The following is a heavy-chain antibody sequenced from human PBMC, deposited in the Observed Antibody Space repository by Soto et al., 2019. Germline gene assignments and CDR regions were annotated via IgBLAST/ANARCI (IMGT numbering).Heavy chain of an antibody. CDR3: AKDAHEAAASDV. Sequence: QAQLVQSEPEVKKPGASVKVSCKAPGYAFSSYGINWVRRAPGQGLEWVGWISTYTENIVYAQKFQGRVTMTTDTSTSTAYLDLGPLRSDDTAVYYCAKDAHEAAASDVWGQGTMVTVSS. V-gene: IGHV1-18*01. D-gene: IGHD6-25*01. J-gene: IGHJ3*01. CDR2: ISTYTENI. CDR1: GYAFSSYG.